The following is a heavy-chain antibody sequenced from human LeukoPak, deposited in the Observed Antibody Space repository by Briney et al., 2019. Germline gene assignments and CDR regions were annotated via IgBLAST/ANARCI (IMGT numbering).Heavy chain of an antibody. D-gene: IGHD2-15*01. Sequence: ASVKVSCKASGYTFTSYDINWVRQATGQGLEWMGWMNPNSGNTGYAQKFQGRATMTRNTSISTAYMELSSLRSEDTAVYYCARSTTSVYCSGGSCYYYDAFDIWAKGQWSPSLQ. CDR1: GYTFTSYD. CDR2: MNPNSGNT. J-gene: IGHJ3*02. CDR3: ARSTTSVYCSGGSCYYYDAFDI. V-gene: IGHV1-8*01.